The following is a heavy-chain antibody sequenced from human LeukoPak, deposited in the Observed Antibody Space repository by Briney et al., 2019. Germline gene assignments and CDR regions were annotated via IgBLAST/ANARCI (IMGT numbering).Heavy chain of an antibody. CDR1: GFTFSSYW. V-gene: IGHV3-7*03. CDR3: AKMRSSTSHLLIFYY. J-gene: IGHJ4*02. D-gene: IGHD2-2*01. CDR2: IKQDGGEK. Sequence: GGSLRLSCAASGFTFSSYWMSWVRQAPGKGLEWVANIKQDGGEKYYVDSVKGRFTISRDNAKNSLYLQMNSLRAEDTAVYYCAKMRSSTSHLLIFYYWGQGTLVTVSS.